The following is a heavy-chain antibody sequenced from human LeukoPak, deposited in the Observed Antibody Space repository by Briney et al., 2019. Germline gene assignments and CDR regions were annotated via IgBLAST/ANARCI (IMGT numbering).Heavy chain of an antibody. CDR3: TTDHQTTVSPYYYYYYMDV. J-gene: IGHJ6*03. CDR2: IKSKTDGGTT. Sequence: SGGSLRLSCAASGFTFSNAWMSWVRQTPGKGLEWVGRIKSKTDGGTTDYAAPVKGRFTISRDDSKNTLYLQMNSLKTEDTAVYYCTTDHQTTVSPYYYYYYMDVWGKGTTVTVSS. CDR1: GFTFSNAW. V-gene: IGHV3-15*01. D-gene: IGHD4-11*01.